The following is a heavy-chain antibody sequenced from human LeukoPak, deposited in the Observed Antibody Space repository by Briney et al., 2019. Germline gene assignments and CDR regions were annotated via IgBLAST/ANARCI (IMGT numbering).Heavy chain of an antibody. CDR3: ARAPSGYCSGGSCYHFDY. Sequence: SETLSLTCTVSGGSISSYYWSWIRQPPGKELEWIGYIYYSGSTNYNPSLRSRVTISVDTSKNQFSLKLSSVTAADTAVYYCARAPSGYCSGGSCYHFDYWGQGTLVTVSS. CDR1: GGSISSYY. CDR2: IYYSGST. J-gene: IGHJ4*02. D-gene: IGHD2-15*01. V-gene: IGHV4-59*12.